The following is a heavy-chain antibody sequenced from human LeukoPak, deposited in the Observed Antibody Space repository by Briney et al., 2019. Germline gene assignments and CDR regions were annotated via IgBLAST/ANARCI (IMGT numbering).Heavy chain of an antibody. CDR1: GFTFSSYA. Sequence: GGSLRLSCAASGFTFSSYAMSWVRQAPGKGLEWVSFISGSGGSTSYADSVKGRFTISRDNSKNTLYLQMNSLRAEDTAVYYCATEYYYGSGSYPYYDSSGYYAGTWGQGTLVTVSS. D-gene: IGHD3-10*01. CDR3: ATEYYYGSGSYPYYDSSGYYAGT. J-gene: IGHJ5*02. CDR2: ISGSGGST. V-gene: IGHV3-23*01.